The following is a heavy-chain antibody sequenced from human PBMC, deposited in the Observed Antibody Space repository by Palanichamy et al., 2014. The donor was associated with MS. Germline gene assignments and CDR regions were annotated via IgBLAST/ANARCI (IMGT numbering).Heavy chain of an antibody. Sequence: VQLVQSGAEVKKPGASVKVSCKASGYTFTSYGISWVRQAPEQGLEWMGWISAYNGNTNYAQKLQGRVTMTTDTSTSTAYMELRSLRSDDTAVYYCARDRAYYYDSSGTLGGYWGQGTLVTVSS. D-gene: IGHD3-22*01. CDR3: ARDRAYYYDSSGTLGGY. CDR1: GYTFTSYG. J-gene: IGHJ4*02. V-gene: IGHV1-18*01. CDR2: ISAYNGNT.